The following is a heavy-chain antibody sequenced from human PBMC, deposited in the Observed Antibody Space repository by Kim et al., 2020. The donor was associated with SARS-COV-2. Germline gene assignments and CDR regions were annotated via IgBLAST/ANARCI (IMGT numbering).Heavy chain of an antibody. V-gene: IGHV4-59*01. CDR2: IYYSGST. CDR1: GGSISSYY. Sequence: SETLSLTCTVSGGSISSYYWSWIRQPPGKGLEWIGYIYYSGSTNYNPSLKSRVTISVDTSKNQFSLKLSSVTAADTAVYYCARAHRLSCGGDCYSESWFDPWGQGTLVTVSS. J-gene: IGHJ5*02. D-gene: IGHD2-21*02. CDR3: ARAHRLSCGGDCYSESWFDP.